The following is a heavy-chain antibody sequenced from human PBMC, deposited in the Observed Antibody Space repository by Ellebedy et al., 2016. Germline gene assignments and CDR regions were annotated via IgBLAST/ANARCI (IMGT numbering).Heavy chain of an antibody. J-gene: IGHJ4*02. Sequence: ASVKVSXXASGYTFTGYYMHWVRQAPGQGLEWMGWINPNSGGTNYAQNFQGRVTMTRDTSINTAYMELSGLRSDDTAVYYCARDSSAVYWGQGTLVTVSS. V-gene: IGHV1-2*02. CDR3: ARDSSAVY. D-gene: IGHD6-13*01. CDR2: INPNSGGT. CDR1: GYTFTGYY.